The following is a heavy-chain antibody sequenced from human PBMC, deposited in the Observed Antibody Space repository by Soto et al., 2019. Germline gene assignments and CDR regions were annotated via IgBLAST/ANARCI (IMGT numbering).Heavy chain of an antibody. V-gene: IGHV3-23*01. CDR3: ASPKVTSSWSSDY. CDR1: GFIFNKYA. J-gene: IGHJ4*02. Sequence: EVQLFQSGGELVQPGETLRLSCAASGFIFNKYAMTWVRQAPGKGLEWVSAISGDGDTTYYADSVNGRFTISRDNSKNTLFLQMNSLREEDTAPYYGASPKVTSSWSSDYWGQGTLVTVSP. CDR2: ISGDGDTT. D-gene: IGHD6-13*01.